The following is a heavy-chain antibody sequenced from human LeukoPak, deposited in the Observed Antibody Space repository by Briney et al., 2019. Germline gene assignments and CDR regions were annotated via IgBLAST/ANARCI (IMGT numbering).Heavy chain of an antibody. V-gene: IGHV3-23*01. D-gene: IGHD1-1*01. CDR3: AKSHNWNVYNCLDA. J-gene: IGHJ5*02. Sequence: GGSLRLSCAASGFTFSSYAMSWVRQAPGKGLEWVSGISGSGGSTYYADSLKGRFTISRDNSKNTLYLQMNSLRAEDTAVYFYAKSHNWNVYNCLDAWGRGTLVTVS. CDR1: GFTFSSYA. CDR2: ISGSGGST.